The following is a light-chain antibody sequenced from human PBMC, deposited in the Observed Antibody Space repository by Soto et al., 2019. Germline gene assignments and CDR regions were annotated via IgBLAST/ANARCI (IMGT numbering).Light chain of an antibody. J-gene: IGKJ3*01. CDR2: AAS. CDR3: QQSYSTPCT. CDR1: QSISSY. Sequence: DIQMTQSPSSLSASVGDRVTITCRASQSISSYLNWYQQKPGKAPKLLIYAASSLQSGVPSRFSGSGSGTDFTLTISSLQPADFATYYCQQSYSTPCTFGPGTKVDSK. V-gene: IGKV1-39*01.